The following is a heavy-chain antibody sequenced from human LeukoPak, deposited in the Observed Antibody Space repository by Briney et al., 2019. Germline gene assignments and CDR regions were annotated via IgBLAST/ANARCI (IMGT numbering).Heavy chain of an antibody. CDR3: ARDLGDHGHAFDY. V-gene: IGHV1-46*01. J-gene: IGHJ4*02. Sequence: ASVKVSCKASGDTFSSYYMHWVRQAPGQGLEWMGIINPSGGSTNYAQKFQGRVTMTRDMSTVYMELSSLRSEDTAVYYCARDLGDHGHAFDYWGQGTLVTGSS. D-gene: IGHD1-14*01. CDR2: INPSGGST. CDR1: GDTFSSYY.